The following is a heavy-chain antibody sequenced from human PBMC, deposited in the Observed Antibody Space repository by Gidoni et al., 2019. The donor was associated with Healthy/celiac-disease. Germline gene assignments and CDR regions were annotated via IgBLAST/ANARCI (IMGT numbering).Heavy chain of an antibody. D-gene: IGHD3-10*01. V-gene: IGHV3-9*01. CDR3: AKDVLWFGELSGRGFWGGFDP. Sequence: EVQLVESGGGLVQPGRSLSLSCEASGFPFDDYAMHLFRQAPGKGLEWVSGISWNSGSIGYADSVKGRFTISRDNAKNSLYLQMNSLRAEDTALYYCAKDVLWFGELSGRGFWGGFDPWGQGTLVTVSS. J-gene: IGHJ5*02. CDR1: GFPFDDYA. CDR2: ISWNSGSI.